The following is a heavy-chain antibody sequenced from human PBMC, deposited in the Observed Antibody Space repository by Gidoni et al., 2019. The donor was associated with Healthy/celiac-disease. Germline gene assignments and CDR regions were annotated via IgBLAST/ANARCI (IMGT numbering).Heavy chain of an antibody. Sequence: SCAASGFTFSSYAMSWVRQAPGKGLEWVSAISGSGGSTYYADSVKGRFTISRDNSKNTLYLQMNSLRAEDTAVYYCAKAPGVLELLFDYWGQGTLVTVSS. CDR2: ISGSGGST. D-gene: IGHD1-7*01. J-gene: IGHJ4*02. CDR3: AKAPGVLELLFDY. V-gene: IGHV3-23*01. CDR1: GFTFSSYA.